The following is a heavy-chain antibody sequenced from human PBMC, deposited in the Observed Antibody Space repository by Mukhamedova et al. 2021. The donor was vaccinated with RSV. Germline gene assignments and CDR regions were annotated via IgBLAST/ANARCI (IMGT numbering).Heavy chain of an antibody. CDR3: CGGSGYDY. CDR2: ISYDGSNK. V-gene: IGHV3-30*03. D-gene: IGHD2-15*01. J-gene: IGHJ4*02. Sequence: MGWVRQAPGKGLEWVAVISYDGSNKYYADSVKGRFTISRDNSKNTLYLQMNSLRAEDTAVYYCCGGSGYDYWCQGTLVTVSS.